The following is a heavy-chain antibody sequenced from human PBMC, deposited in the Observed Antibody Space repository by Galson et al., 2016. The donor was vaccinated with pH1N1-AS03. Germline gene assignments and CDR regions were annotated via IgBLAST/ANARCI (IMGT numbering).Heavy chain of an antibody. Sequence: SLRLSCAPSGFTFDYYAMHWVRQTPGKGLEWVSGIGWNSCCVAYADSVKGRFTISRDNAQNSLYLQMSSLRPEDTAVYFCVKDVLSDGWFTAADSWGQGTLVSVSS. CDR3: VKDVLSDGWFTAADS. CDR2: IGWNSCCV. CDR1: GFTFDYYA. D-gene: IGHD6-19*01. J-gene: IGHJ4*02. V-gene: IGHV3-9*01.